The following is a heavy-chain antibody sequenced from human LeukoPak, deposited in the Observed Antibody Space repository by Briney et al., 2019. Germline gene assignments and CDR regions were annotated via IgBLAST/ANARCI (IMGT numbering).Heavy chain of an antibody. CDR1: GFTFSSYW. CDR3: ARGDGGSYGGRFDP. Sequence: GGSLRLSCAASGFTFSSYWMNWVRQAPGKGLVWVSRIKSDESTTSYADSVKGRFTIYRDNARNTLYLQMNSLRTEDTAVYYCARGDGGSYGGRFDPWGQGTLVTVSS. J-gene: IGHJ5*02. D-gene: IGHD1-26*01. V-gene: IGHV3-74*01. CDR2: IKSDESTT.